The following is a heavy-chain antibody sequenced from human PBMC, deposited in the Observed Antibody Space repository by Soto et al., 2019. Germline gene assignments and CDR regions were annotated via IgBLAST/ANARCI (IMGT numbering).Heavy chain of an antibody. Sequence: GGSLRLSCAASGFTFSSYGMHWVRQAPGKGLEWVAVIWYDGSNKYYADSVKGRFTISRDNSKNTLYLQMNSLRAEDTAVYYCARDTAMVLYYGMDVWGQGTTVTVSS. CDR1: GFTFSSYG. J-gene: IGHJ6*02. CDR3: ARDTAMVLYYGMDV. D-gene: IGHD5-18*01. CDR2: IWYDGSNK. V-gene: IGHV3-33*01.